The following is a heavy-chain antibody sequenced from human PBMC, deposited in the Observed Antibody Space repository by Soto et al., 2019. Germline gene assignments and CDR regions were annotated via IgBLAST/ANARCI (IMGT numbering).Heavy chain of an antibody. CDR3: ARELRFGEDYCGMDV. CDR2: IYYSGST. J-gene: IGHJ6*02. V-gene: IGHV4-31*03. Sequence: SETLSLTCTVSGGSISSGGYYWSWIRQHPGKGLEWIGYIYYSGSTYYNPSLKSRVTISVDTSKNQFSLKLSSVTAADTAVYYCARELRFGEDYCGMDVWGQGTTVS. CDR1: GGSISSGGYY. D-gene: IGHD3-10*01.